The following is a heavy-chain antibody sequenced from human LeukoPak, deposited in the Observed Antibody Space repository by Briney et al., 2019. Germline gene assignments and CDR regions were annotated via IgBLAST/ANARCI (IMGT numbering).Heavy chain of an antibody. CDR2: FDPEDGET. V-gene: IGHV1-24*01. D-gene: IGHD6-19*01. CDR3: ARGSSGWYSHWFDP. CDR1: GYTLTELS. Sequence: ASVKVSCKVSGYTLTELSMHWVRQAPGKGLEWMGGFDPEDGETIYAQKFQGRVTMTEDTSTDTAYMELSSLRSEDTAVYYCARGSSGWYSHWFDPWGQGTLVTVSS. J-gene: IGHJ5*02.